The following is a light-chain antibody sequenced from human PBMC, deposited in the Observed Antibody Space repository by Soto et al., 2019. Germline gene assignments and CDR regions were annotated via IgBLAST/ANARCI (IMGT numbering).Light chain of an antibody. CDR1: SSDVGGYKY. V-gene: IGLV2-8*01. CDR2: EVN. Sequence: QSALTQPPSASGSPGQSVTISCTGTSSDVGGYKYVSWYQQHPGKAPKLMIFEVNKRPPGVPDRFSGSKSGNTASLTDSGLQAEDEADYYCSSYAGINNLGVFGTGTKVTVL. J-gene: IGLJ1*01. CDR3: SSYAGINNLGV.